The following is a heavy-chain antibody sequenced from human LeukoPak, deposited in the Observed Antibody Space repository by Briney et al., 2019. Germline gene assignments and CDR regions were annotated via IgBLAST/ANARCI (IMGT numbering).Heavy chain of an antibody. V-gene: IGHV4-4*02. CDR1: GGSISSSNW. CDR2: IYHSGST. CDR3: ARDRYYDSSGGFDY. D-gene: IGHD3-22*01. Sequence: SETLSLTCAVSGGSISSSNWWSWVRQPPGKGLEWIGEIYHSGSTNYNPSLKSRVTISVDKSKNQFSLKLSSVTAADTAVYYCARDRYYDSSGGFDYWGQGTLVTVSS. J-gene: IGHJ4*02.